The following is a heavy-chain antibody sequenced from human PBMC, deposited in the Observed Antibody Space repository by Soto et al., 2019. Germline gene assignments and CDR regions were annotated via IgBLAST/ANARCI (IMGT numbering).Heavy chain of an antibody. CDR3: ASPIAAHDMDY. CDR1: GGSFSGYY. V-gene: IGHV4-34*01. D-gene: IGHD6-13*01. CDR2: INHSGST. Sequence: QVQLQQWGAGLLKPSETLSLTCAVHGGSFSGYYWSWIRQPPGKGLEWIGAINHSGSTNYNPSLKSRVTISVDTSKNQSALKLGSVTAADTAVYYCASPIAAHDMDYWGQGTLVTVSS. J-gene: IGHJ4*02.